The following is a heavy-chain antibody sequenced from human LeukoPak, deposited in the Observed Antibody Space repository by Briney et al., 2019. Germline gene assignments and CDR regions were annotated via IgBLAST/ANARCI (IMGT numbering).Heavy chain of an antibody. Sequence: GKSLRLSCAASGFTFSSYAMHWVRQAPGEGLEWEAVISYDGSNKHYADSVKGRFTISRDDSKSTLYLQMNSLRPEDTAVYYCARGGGVPAASYFYAMDVWGKGTTVTVSS. CDR3: ARGGGVPAASYFYAMDV. D-gene: IGHD2-2*01. CDR1: GFTFSSYA. V-gene: IGHV3-30*04. J-gene: IGHJ6*04. CDR2: ISYDGSNK.